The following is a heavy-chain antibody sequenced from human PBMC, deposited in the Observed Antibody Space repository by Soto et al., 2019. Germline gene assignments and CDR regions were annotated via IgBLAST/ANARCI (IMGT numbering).Heavy chain of an antibody. CDR3: ARLKTDCSGGSCYSGFDY. D-gene: IGHD2-15*01. V-gene: IGHV4-4*02. J-gene: IGHJ4*02. CDR1: GGSISSNNW. CDR2: IYHSGST. Sequence: QVQLQESGPGLVKPSGTLSLTCAVSGGSISSNNWWSWVRQPPGKGLEWIGEIYHSGSTNYNPSVKSRVTISVDKSKNQFSLKLSSVTAADTAVYYCARLKTDCSGGSCYSGFDYWGQGTLVTVSS.